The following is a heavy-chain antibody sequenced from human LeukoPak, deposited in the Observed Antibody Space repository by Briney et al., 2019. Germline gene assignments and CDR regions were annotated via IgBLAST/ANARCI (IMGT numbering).Heavy chain of an antibody. V-gene: IGHV1-46*01. Sequence: GASVKVSCKASGYTFTSYYMHWVRQAPAQGLEWMGVINPSGGSTSYAQEFQGRVTMTRDTSTSTVYMELSSLRSEDTAVYYCARAPGKRESEGGSTGPYSFDYWGQGTLVTVSS. D-gene: IGHD2-2*01. CDR2: INPSGGST. J-gene: IGHJ4*02. CDR1: GYTFTSYY. CDR3: ARAPGKRESEGGSTGPYSFDY.